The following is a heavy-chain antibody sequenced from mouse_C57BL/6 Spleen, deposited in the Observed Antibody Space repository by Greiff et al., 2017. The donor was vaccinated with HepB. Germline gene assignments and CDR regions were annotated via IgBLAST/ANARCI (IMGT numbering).Heavy chain of an antibody. D-gene: IGHD4-1*01. J-gene: IGHJ2*01. Sequence: QVHVKQPGAELVRPGSSVKLSCKASGYTFTSYWMDWVKQRPGQGLEWIGNIYPSDSETHYNQKFKDKATLTVDKSSSTAYMQLSSLTSEDSAVYYCARVTGSFDYWGQGTTLTVSS. CDR3: ARVTGSFDY. CDR2: IYPSDSET. CDR1: GYTFTSYW. V-gene: IGHV1-61*01.